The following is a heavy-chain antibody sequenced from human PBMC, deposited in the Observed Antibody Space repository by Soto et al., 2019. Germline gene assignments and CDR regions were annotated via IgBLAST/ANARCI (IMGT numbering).Heavy chain of an antibody. J-gene: IGHJ5*02. CDR1: GGTFSSYA. V-gene: IGHV1-69*13. CDR3: ARGFCSGGSCYGDVSWFDP. CDR2: IIPILGTA. D-gene: IGHD2-15*01. Sequence: ASVKVSCKASGGTFSSYAISWVRQAPGQGLEWMGGIIPILGTANYAQKFQGRVTITADESTSTAYMELSSLRSEDTAVYYCARGFCSGGSCYGDVSWFDPWGQGTLVTVSS.